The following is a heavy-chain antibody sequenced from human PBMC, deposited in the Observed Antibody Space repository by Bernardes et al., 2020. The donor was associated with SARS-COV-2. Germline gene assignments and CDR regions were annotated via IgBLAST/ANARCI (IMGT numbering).Heavy chain of an antibody. CDR1: GFTFSSYW. CDR2: IKQDGSEK. CDR3: ASGALGTSSIYYYYGMDV. D-gene: IGHD2-2*01. Sequence: VGSLILSCAASGFTFSSYWMSWVRQAPGKGLEWVANIKQDGSEKYYVDSVKGRFTISRDNAKNSLYLQMNSLRAEDTAVYYCASGALGTSSIYYYYGMDVWGQGTTVTVSS. V-gene: IGHV3-7*01. J-gene: IGHJ6*02.